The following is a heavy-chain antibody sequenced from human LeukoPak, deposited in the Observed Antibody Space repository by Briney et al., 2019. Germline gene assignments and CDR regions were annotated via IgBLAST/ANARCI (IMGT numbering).Heavy chain of an antibody. V-gene: IGHV3-23*01. CDR1: GFNFADHA. CDR2: ISGISGSTT. D-gene: IGHD3-22*01. J-gene: IGHJ3*02. Sequence: GGSLTLSCAASGFNFADHAMRWVRQAPGKGLEWVSAISGISGSTTIYADSVKGRFAVSRDNSRNTLYLQMNSLRAEDTAVYYCAKYRITMVVVGGAFDIWGQGTMVTVSS. CDR3: AKYRITMVVVGGAFDI.